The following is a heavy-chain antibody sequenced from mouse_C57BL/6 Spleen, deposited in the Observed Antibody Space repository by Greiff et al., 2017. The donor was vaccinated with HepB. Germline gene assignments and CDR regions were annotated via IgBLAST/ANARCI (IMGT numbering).Heavy chain of an antibody. Sequence: DVHLVESEGGLVQPGSSMKLSCTASGFTFSDYYMAWVRQVPEKGLEWVANINYDGSSTYYLDSLKSRFIISRDNAKNILYLQMSSLKSEDTATYYCARGQDDYEVGFAYWGQGTLVTVSA. V-gene: IGHV5-16*01. CDR2: INYDGSST. CDR3: ARGQDDYEVGFAY. D-gene: IGHD2-4*01. J-gene: IGHJ3*01. CDR1: GFTFSDYY.